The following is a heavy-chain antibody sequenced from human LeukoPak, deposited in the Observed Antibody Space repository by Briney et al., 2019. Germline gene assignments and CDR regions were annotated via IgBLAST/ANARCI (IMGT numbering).Heavy chain of an antibody. CDR2: ISAYNGNT. D-gene: IGHD3-3*01. Sequence: ASVKVSCKASGYTFTSYGISWVRQAPGQGLEWMGWISAYNGNTNNAQKLQGRVTMTTDTSTSTAYMELRSLRSDDTAVYYCARAPYDFWSGYYVPLPFDYWGQGTLVTVSS. V-gene: IGHV1-18*01. CDR1: GYTFTSYG. J-gene: IGHJ4*02. CDR3: ARAPYDFWSGYYVPLPFDY.